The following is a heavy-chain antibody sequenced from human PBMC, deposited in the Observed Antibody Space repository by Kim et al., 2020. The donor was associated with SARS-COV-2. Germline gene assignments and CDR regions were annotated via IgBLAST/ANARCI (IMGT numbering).Heavy chain of an antibody. J-gene: IGHJ4*02. Sequence: STYYAGSEEGRLTIPRDDSRKTVYLQMNSVRAEDTAVYFCAREPSTYFDYWGQGTLVTVSS. CDR3: AREPSTYFDY. V-gene: IGHV3-66*01. CDR2: ST.